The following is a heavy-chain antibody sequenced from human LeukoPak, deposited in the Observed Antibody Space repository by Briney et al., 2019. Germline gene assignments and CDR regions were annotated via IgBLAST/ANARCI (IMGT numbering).Heavy chain of an antibody. Sequence: ASVKVSCKASGYTFTSYYMHWVRQAPGQGLEWMGIINPSGGITSYAQKFQGRVTMPRDTSTSTVYMALSSLTSEDTAVYYCARVNPNYYGSGSYYAAFDIWGQGPMVTVSS. D-gene: IGHD3-10*01. CDR2: INPSGGIT. J-gene: IGHJ3*02. V-gene: IGHV1-46*03. CDR1: GYTFTSYY. CDR3: ARVNPNYYGSGSYYAAFDI.